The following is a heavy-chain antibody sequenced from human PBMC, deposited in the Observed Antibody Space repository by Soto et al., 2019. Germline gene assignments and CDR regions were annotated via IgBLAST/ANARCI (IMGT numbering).Heavy chain of an antibody. CDR2: ISSSSSYI. CDR3: ARAQGYCSSTSCSQFAFDI. D-gene: IGHD2-2*01. J-gene: IGHJ3*02. Sequence: ETLSLTCAVSGGSISSSNWWSWVRQAPGKGLEWVSSISSSSSYIYYADSVKGRFTISRDNAKNSLYLQMNSLRAEDTAVYYCARAQGYCSSTSCSQFAFDIWGQGTMVTVSS. V-gene: IGHV3-21*01. CDR1: GGSISSSN.